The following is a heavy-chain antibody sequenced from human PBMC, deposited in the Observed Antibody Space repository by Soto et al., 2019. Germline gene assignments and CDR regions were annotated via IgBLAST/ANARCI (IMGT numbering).Heavy chain of an antibody. J-gene: IGHJ6*03. Sequence: PSETLSLTCTVSGDSVRNQYWSWIRRPPGRGLEWIGYIYRSGSTKYNPSLKSRLTISVDTSKNQFSLKLSSVTAADTAVYYCGRTLGYGHRDVWGKGTTVTVSS. V-gene: IGHV4-4*09. CDR3: GRTLGYGHRDV. CDR1: GDSVRNQY. D-gene: IGHD5-18*01. CDR2: IYRSGST.